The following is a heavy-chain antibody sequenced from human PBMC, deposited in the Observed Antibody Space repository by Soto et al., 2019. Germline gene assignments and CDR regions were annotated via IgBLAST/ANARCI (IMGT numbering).Heavy chain of an antibody. J-gene: IGHJ5*02. D-gene: IGHD3-10*01. V-gene: IGHV1-24*01. CDR2: FDPEDGEK. CDR1: GYTLTESS. CDR3: APSMVQGVTNWFDP. Sequence: EASVKVSCKVSGYTLTESSMHWVRQAPGKELERMGGFDPEDGEKIYAQKFQGRVTMTEDTSTVTAYMDLSSLRSEDSAVYYCAPSMVQGVTNWFDPWGQGTLVTVSS.